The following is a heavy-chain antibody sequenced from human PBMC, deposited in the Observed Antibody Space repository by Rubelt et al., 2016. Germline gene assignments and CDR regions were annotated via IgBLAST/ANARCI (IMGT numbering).Heavy chain of an antibody. CDR2: IYYGGST. Sequence: QLQLQESGPGLVKPSETLSLTCTVSGGSISSSSYYWGWIRQPPGKGLEWIGSIYYGGSTYYNPSLKSRVTISVDTSKNQFSLKLSSVTAADTALYYCAREDRDGYNDYYFDYWGQGTLVTVSS. J-gene: IGHJ4*02. CDR3: AREDRDGYNDYYFDY. D-gene: IGHD5-24*01. CDR1: GGSISSSSYY. V-gene: IGHV4-39*07.